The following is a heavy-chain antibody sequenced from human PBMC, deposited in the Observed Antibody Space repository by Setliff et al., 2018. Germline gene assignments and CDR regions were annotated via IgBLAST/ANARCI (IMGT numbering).Heavy chain of an antibody. D-gene: IGHD2-21*01. CDR2: INTKTATP. J-gene: IGHJ3*01. V-gene: IGHV7-4-1*01. CDR3: ARDLPTEYETIRDTFDV. CDR1: GSTFSSYA. Sequence: ASVQVSCKASGSTFSSYAVNWVRQAPGQGLEWMGWINTKTATPSYAQGFTGRFVFSLDTSASTAHLQIDNLTSEDTAVYYCARDLPTEYETIRDTFDVWGQGTKVTVSS.